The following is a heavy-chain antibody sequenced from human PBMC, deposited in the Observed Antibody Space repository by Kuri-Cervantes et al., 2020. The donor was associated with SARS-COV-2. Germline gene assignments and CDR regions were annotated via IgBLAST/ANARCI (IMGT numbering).Heavy chain of an antibody. V-gene: IGHV3-30-3*01. J-gene: IGHJ4*02. D-gene: IGHD4-23*01. Sequence: GESLKISCAASGFTFSSYAMHWVRQAPGKGLEWVAVISYDGSNKYYADSVKGRFTISRDNSKNTLYLQMNSLRAEDTAVYYCARDLGGSNYGGGDYWGQGTLVTVSS. CDR2: ISYDGSNK. CDR1: GFTFSSYA. CDR3: ARDLGGSNYGGGDY.